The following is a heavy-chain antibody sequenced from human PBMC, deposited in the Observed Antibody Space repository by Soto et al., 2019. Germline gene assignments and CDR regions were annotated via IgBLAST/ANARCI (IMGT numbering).Heavy chain of an antibody. J-gene: IGHJ5*02. CDR1: GGSISSYY. CDR3: ARVLILIAVAGTGWFDP. D-gene: IGHD6-19*01. Sequence: PSETLSLTCTVSGGSISSYYWSWIRQPPGKGLEWIGYIYYSGSTNYNPSLKSRVTISVDTSKNQFSLKLSSVTAADTAVYYCARVLILIAVAGTGWFDPWGQGTLVTVSS. CDR2: IYYSGST. V-gene: IGHV4-59*01.